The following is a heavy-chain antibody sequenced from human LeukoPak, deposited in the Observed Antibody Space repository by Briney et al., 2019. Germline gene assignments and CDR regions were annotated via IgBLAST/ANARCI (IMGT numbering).Heavy chain of an antibody. V-gene: IGHV4-38-2*02. CDR2: IYYSGST. D-gene: IGHD5-18*01. CDR1: GYSISSGYY. J-gene: IGHJ4*02. CDR3: AARVDTADYFDY. Sequence: RPSETLSLTCTVSGYSISSGYYWGWIRQPPGKGLEWIGYIYYSGSTNYNPSLKSRVTISVDTSKNQFSLKLSSVTAADTAVYYCAARVDTADYFDYWGQGTLVTVSS.